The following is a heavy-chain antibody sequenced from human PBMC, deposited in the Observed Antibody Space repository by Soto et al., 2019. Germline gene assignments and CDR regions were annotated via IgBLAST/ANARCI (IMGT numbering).Heavy chain of an antibody. CDR1: GFTFSSYG. Sequence: QVQLVESGGGVVQPGRSLRLSCAASGFTFSSYGMHWVRQAPGKRLEWVAVIWYDGSNKYYADSVKGRFTISRDNSKNTLYLQMNSLRAEDTAVYYCARDTDTSGYYARRGFDYWGQGTLVTVSS. CDR2: IWYDGSNK. CDR3: ARDTDTSGYYARRGFDY. D-gene: IGHD3-22*01. V-gene: IGHV3-33*01. J-gene: IGHJ4*02.